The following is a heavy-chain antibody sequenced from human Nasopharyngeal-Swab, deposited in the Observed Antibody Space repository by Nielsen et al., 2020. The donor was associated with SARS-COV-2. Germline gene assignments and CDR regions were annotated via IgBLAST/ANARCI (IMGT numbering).Heavy chain of an antibody. CDR3: ARDLRFFTPSNYYYYGMDV. D-gene: IGHD3-3*01. CDR1: GFTFSSYW. Sequence: GGSLRLSCAASGFTFSSYWMHWVRQTPGTGLVWVSRINSDGSSTSYADSVKGRFTISRDNAKNTLYLQMNSLRAEDTAVYYCARDLRFFTPSNYYYYGMDVWGQGTTVTVSS. V-gene: IGHV3-74*01. CDR2: INSDGSST. J-gene: IGHJ6*02.